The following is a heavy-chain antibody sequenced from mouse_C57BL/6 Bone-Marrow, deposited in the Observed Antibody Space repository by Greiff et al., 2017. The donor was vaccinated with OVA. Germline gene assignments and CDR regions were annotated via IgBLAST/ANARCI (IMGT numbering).Heavy chain of an antibody. CDR2: IHPNSGST. CDR1: GYTFTSYW. Sequence: QVQLQQPGAELVKPGASVTLSCKASGYTFTSYWMHWVKQRPGQGLEWIGMIHPNSGSTNYNEKFKSKATLTVDKSSSTAYMQLSSLTSEDSAVYYCASQDYGNYDYYAMDYWGQGTSVTVSS. D-gene: IGHD2-1*01. J-gene: IGHJ4*01. CDR3: ASQDYGNYDYYAMDY. V-gene: IGHV1-64*01.